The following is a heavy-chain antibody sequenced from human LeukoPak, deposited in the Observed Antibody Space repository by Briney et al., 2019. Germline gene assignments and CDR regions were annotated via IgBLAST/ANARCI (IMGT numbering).Heavy chain of an antibody. Sequence: PSETLSLTCAVYGGSFSDSYWSWIRQPPGEGLEWVGEISHSGDTNYNPSLKSRVTISVDTSKNQFSLNLSSVTAADTAVYYCARESNSVAYWGQGTLVTVSS. D-gene: IGHD4-23*01. J-gene: IGHJ4*02. CDR2: ISHSGDT. V-gene: IGHV4-34*01. CDR1: GGSFSDSY. CDR3: ARESNSVAY.